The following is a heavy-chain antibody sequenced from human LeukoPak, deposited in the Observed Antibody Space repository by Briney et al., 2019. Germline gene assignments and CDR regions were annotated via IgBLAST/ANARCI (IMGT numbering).Heavy chain of an antibody. Sequence: PSETLSLTCAVYGGSFNGYFWSWIRQPPGKGLEWIGEINHSGSPNYNPSLKSRVTISVNTSKNQFSLKLTSVTAADTAVYYCARDTTTMIAEYWGQGTLVTVSS. D-gene: IGHD3-22*01. CDR3: ARDTTTMIAEY. J-gene: IGHJ4*02. CDR1: GGSFNGYF. CDR2: INHSGSP. V-gene: IGHV4-34*01.